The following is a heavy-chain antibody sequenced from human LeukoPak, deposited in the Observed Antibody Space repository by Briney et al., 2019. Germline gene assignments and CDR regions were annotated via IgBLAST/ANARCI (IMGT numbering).Heavy chain of an antibody. CDR3: ARSTSIWSGYPFDY. Sequence: PSETLSLTCTVSGGSISSSSYYWGWIRQPPGKGLEWIGSIYYSGSTYYNPSLKSRVTISVDTSKNQFSLKLSSVTAADTAVYYCARSTSIWSGYPFDYWGQGTLVTVSS. V-gene: IGHV4-39*01. CDR1: GGSISSSSYY. J-gene: IGHJ4*02. D-gene: IGHD3-3*01. CDR2: IYYSGST.